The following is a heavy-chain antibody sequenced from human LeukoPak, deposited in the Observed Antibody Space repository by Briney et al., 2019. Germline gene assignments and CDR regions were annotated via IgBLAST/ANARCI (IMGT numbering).Heavy chain of an antibody. J-gene: IGHJ4*02. CDR3: ARVLAAAGTSAFDY. V-gene: IGHV3-11*01. CDR1: GFTFSDYA. Sequence: GGSLRLSCAASGFTFSDYAMVWVRQAPGKGLGWVSYISSIGSTIYYADSVQGPFTISREHAKNSLYLQMNSLRAEDTAVYYCARVLAAAGTSAFDYWGQGTLVTVSS. D-gene: IGHD6-13*01. CDR2: ISSIGSTI.